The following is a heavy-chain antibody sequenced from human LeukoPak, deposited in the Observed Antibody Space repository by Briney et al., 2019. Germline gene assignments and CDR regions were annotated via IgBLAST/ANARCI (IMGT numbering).Heavy chain of an antibody. J-gene: IGHJ4*02. CDR1: GGSFSGYY. V-gene: IGHV4-34*01. CDR3: ARGDCSGGSCYSTGLFDS. CDR2: INHSGST. Sequence: SETLSLTCAVYGGSFSGYYWSWIRQPPGKGLEWIGEINHSGSTNYNPSLKSRVTISVDTSKNQFSLKLSSVTAADTAVYYCARGDCSGGSCYSTGLFDSWGQGTLVTVSS. D-gene: IGHD2-15*01.